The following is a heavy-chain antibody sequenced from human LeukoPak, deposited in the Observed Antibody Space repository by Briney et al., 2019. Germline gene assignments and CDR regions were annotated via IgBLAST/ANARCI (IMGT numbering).Heavy chain of an antibody. CDR2: ISYSGNT. J-gene: IGHJ4*02. CDR1: GGSISSYY. Sequence: SETLSLTCTVSGGSISSYYWSWIRQPPGKGLEWIGYISYSGNTNYNPSLKSRVTISVDTSMNQFSLKLSSVTAADTAVYYCARQGGYIAPLALWGQGTLVTVSA. V-gene: IGHV4-59*08. D-gene: IGHD6-13*01. CDR3: ARQGGYIAPLAL.